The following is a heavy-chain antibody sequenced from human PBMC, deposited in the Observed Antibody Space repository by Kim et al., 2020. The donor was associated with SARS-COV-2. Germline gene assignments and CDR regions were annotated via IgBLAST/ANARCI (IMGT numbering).Heavy chain of an antibody. CDR3: ARLEYCSSTSCYLPYYFDY. D-gene: IGHD2-2*01. J-gene: IGHJ4*02. V-gene: IGHV4-39*01. Sequence: SETLSLTCTVSGGSISSSSYYWGWIRQPPGKGLEWIGSIDYSGTTYYNPSLKSRITISVDTSKNQFSLKLSSVTAADTAVYYCARLEYCSSTSCYLPYYFDYWGQGTLVTVSS. CDR2: IDYSGTT. CDR1: GGSISSSSYY.